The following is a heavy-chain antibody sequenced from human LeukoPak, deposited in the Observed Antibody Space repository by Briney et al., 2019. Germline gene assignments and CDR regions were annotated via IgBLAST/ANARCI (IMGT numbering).Heavy chain of an antibody. J-gene: IGHJ3*02. Sequence: SVKVSCKASGGTFSSNAISWVRQAPGQGLEWMGGIIPIFGAANYAQKFQDRVTITANDSTTTAYMEMSSLRSEDTAVYYCATTLGFGVVLGAFDIWGQGTMVTVSS. CDR2: IIPIFGAA. CDR1: GGTFSSNA. D-gene: IGHD3-3*01. CDR3: ATTLGFGVVLGAFDI. V-gene: IGHV1-69*13.